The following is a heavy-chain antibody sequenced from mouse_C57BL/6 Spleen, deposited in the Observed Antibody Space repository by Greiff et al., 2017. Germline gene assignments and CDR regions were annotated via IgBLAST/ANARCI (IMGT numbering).Heavy chain of an antibody. D-gene: IGHD1-1*01. CDR2: IYPGDGDT. CDR3: ARHGSSYWYFDV. J-gene: IGHJ1*03. CDR1: GYAFSSPW. Sequence: VMLVESGPELVKPGASVKISCKASGYAFSSPWMNWVKQRPGKGLEWIGRIYPGDGDTNYNGKFKGKATLTADKSSSTAYMQLSSLTSEDSAVYFCARHGSSYWYFDVWGTGTTVTVSS. V-gene: IGHV1-82*01.